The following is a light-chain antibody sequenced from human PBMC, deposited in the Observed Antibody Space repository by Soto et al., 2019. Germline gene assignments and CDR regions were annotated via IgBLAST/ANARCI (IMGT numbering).Light chain of an antibody. Sequence: DIQMTQSPSTLSASVGDRVTITFRASQRISSWLAWYQQKPGKAPKLLIYDASSLESGVPSRFSGSGSGTEFTLTISSLQPDDFATYYCQQYNSYSQTFGQGTKVDI. CDR2: DAS. V-gene: IGKV1-5*01. CDR3: QQYNSYSQT. J-gene: IGKJ1*01. CDR1: QRISSW.